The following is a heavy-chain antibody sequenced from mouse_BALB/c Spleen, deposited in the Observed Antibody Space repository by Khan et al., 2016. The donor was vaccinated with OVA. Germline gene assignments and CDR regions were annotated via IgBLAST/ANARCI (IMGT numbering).Heavy chain of an antibody. CDR3: ARDEGHY. CDR2: IIPKSGGT. D-gene: IGHD3-3*01. Sequence: EVELEESGPELVKPWPSVKITCRTSGYTFPEYTVHWVKRSFGKSLHWIGVIIPKSGGTDYNQTFKGKATLTVDTSSSTAYMELRSVTSEDSAIYYGARDEGHYWGQGTSVTVAS. J-gene: IGHJ4*01. CDR1: GYTFPEYT. V-gene: IGHV1-18*01.